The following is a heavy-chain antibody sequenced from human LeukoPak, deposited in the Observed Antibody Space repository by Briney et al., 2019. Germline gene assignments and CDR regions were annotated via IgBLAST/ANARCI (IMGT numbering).Heavy chain of an antibody. Sequence: ASVKVSCKASGYTFTGYYMHWVRQAPGQGLEWMGWINPNSGGTNYAQKFQGWVAMTRDTSISTAYMELSRLRSDGTAVYYCARGRFYPDIVATDAFDIWGQGTMVTVSS. CDR3: ARGRFYPDIVATDAFDI. V-gene: IGHV1-2*04. CDR1: GYTFTGYY. D-gene: IGHD5-12*01. CDR2: INPNSGGT. J-gene: IGHJ3*02.